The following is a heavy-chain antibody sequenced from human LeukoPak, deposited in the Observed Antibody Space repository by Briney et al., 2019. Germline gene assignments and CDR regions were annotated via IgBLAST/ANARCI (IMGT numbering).Heavy chain of an antibody. V-gene: IGHV3-30*18. Sequence: GGSLRLSCAASGFMFSNYGMHWVRQAPGKGLEWVAVISSDGGSKHYSDSVRGRFTISRDNSKNTLYLQMNSLRAEDTAVYYCANPLASSFDYWGQGTLVTVSS. CDR1: GFMFSNYG. CDR2: ISSDGGSK. J-gene: IGHJ4*02. CDR3: ANPLASSFDY. D-gene: IGHD6-13*01.